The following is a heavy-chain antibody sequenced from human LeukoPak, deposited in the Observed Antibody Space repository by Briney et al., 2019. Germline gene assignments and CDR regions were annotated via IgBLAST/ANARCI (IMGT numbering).Heavy chain of an antibody. V-gene: IGHV6-1*01. CDR3: ARDLGPDCSSTSCYTETYYFDY. CDR1: GDSVSSNSAA. J-gene: IGHJ4*02. D-gene: IGHD2-2*02. CDR2: TYYRSKWYN. Sequence: SQTLSLTCAISGDSVSSNSAAWNWIRQSPSRGLEWLGRTYYRSKWYNDYAVSVKSRITINPDTSKNQFSLQLNSVTPEDTAVYYCARDLGPDCSSTSCYTETYYFDYWGQGTLVTVSS.